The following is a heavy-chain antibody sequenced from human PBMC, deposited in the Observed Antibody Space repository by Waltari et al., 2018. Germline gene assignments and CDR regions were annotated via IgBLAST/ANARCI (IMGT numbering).Heavy chain of an antibody. Sequence: EVQLVESGGGLVQPGRSLRLSCAASGFTFDDFAIHLVRQAPGKGLEWVSGINWNSGTIGYADSVKGRFTISRDSAKNSLFLQMNSLRAEDTALYFCAKDGGILWFGEVNYFFENWGQGTLVTVSS. CDR3: AKDGGILWFGEVNYFFEN. D-gene: IGHD3-10*01. V-gene: IGHV3-9*01. CDR1: GFTFDDFA. CDR2: INWNSGTI. J-gene: IGHJ4*02.